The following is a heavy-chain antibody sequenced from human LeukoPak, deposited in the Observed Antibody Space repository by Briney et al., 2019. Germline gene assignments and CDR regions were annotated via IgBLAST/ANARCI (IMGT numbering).Heavy chain of an antibody. D-gene: IGHD6-19*01. CDR1: GFTFSSYA. J-gene: IGHJ3*02. Sequence: GGSLRLSCAASGFTFSSYAMHWVRQAPGKGLEWVAVISYDGSNKYYADSVKGRFTISRDNSKNTLYLQMNSLRAEDTAVYYCARDLRVGHNSGWYAFDIWGQGTMVTVSS. CDR2: ISYDGSNK. CDR3: ARDLRVGHNSGWYAFDI. V-gene: IGHV3-30-3*01.